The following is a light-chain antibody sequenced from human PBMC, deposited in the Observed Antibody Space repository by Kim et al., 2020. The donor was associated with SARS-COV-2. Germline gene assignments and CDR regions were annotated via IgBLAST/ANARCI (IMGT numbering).Light chain of an antibody. Sequence: EIVLTQSPATLSLSPGERATLSCRASQAVGNNLAWFQQRPGQPPRLLIYDASNRAIGVPARFSGRGSGADFTLTISSLEPEDFALYYCLQRGDWPTFGQGTQLEI. CDR2: DAS. CDR3: LQRGDWPT. J-gene: IGKJ2*01. V-gene: IGKV3-11*01. CDR1: QAVGNN.